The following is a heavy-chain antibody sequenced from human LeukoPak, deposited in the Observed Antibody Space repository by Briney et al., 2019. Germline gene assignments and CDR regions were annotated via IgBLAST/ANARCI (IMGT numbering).Heavy chain of an antibody. CDR2: IYTSGST. CDR3: ARGAPGARHAFDI. D-gene: IGHD3-10*01. CDR1: GGSISSGSYY. V-gene: IGHV4-61*02. J-gene: IGHJ3*02. Sequence: SETLSLTCTVSGGSISSGSYYWSWIRQPAGKGLEWIGRIYTSGSTNYNPSLKSRVTISVDTSKNQFSLKLSSVTAADTAVYYCARGAPGARHAFDIWGQGTMVTVSS.